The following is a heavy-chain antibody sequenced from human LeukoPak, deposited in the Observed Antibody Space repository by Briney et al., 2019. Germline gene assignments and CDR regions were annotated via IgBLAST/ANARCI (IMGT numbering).Heavy chain of an antibody. Sequence: ASVKVSCKASGYTFTSYPLHWVRQAPGQGLEWMGIINPSGGSTNYAQNLQGRVTMTTDTSTDTAYMELRSLRSDDTAVYYCARDGLSYTNPNNWFDPWGQGTLVTVSS. CDR3: ARDGLSYTNPNNWFDP. V-gene: IGHV1-46*01. D-gene: IGHD2-2*02. CDR2: INPSGGST. CDR1: GYTFTSYP. J-gene: IGHJ5*02.